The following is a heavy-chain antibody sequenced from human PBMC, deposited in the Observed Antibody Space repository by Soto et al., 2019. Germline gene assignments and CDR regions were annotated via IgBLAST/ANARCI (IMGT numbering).Heavy chain of an antibody. V-gene: IGHV3-23*01. Sequence: EVQLLESGGGLVQPGGSLRLSCTASGFTFSSYAMSWVRQAPGKGLEWVSSISGSGGSTFYADSVKGRFTISRDNSRYTLYLQINSLRAEDTAVYYCANYRGDFWSGYLTYYYYGMDVWGQGTTVTVSS. CDR2: ISGSGGST. CDR1: GFTFSSYA. CDR3: ANYRGDFWSGYLTYYYYGMDV. J-gene: IGHJ6*02. D-gene: IGHD3-3*01.